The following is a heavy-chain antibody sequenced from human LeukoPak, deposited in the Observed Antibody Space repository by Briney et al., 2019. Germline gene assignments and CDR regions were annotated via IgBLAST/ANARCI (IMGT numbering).Heavy chain of an antibody. CDR1: GGTFSSYA. D-gene: IGHD2-8*01. Sequence: GASVKVSCKASGGTFSSYAISWVRQAPGQGLEWMGWISAYNGNTNYAQKLQGRVTMTTDTSTSTAYMELRSLRSDDTAVYYCATAFLKSDHCTNGVCVDYWGQGTLVTVSS. CDR3: ATAFLKSDHCTNGVCVDY. CDR2: ISAYNGNT. V-gene: IGHV1-18*01. J-gene: IGHJ4*02.